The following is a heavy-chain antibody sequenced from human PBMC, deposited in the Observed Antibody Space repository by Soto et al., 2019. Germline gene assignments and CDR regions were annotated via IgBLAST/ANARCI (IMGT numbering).Heavy chain of an antibody. CDR2: ITGSSGRT. D-gene: IGHD1-26*01. CDR3: AKEYTSTSRGSFDY. V-gene: IGHV3-23*01. J-gene: IGHJ4*02. CDR1: GFTFSNYA. Sequence: GGSLRLSCAASGFTFSNYAMNWVRQAPGKGLEWVSGITGSSGRTFYADSVKGRFTISRDNSKNTVYLQMNGVRADDTAVYYCAKEYTSTSRGSFDYWGQGALVTVSS.